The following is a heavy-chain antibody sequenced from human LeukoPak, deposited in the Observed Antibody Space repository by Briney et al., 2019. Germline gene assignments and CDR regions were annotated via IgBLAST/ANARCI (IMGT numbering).Heavy chain of an antibody. J-gene: IGHJ5*02. D-gene: IGHD6-13*01. Sequence: GRSLRLSCAASGFTFDDYAMHWVRQAPGKGLEWVSGISWNSGSIGYADSVKGRFTISRDNAKNSLYLQMNSLRAEDTALYYCARESGIAAALDLWGQGTLVTVSS. CDR1: GFTFDDYA. V-gene: IGHV3-9*01. CDR2: ISWNSGSI. CDR3: ARESGIAAALDL.